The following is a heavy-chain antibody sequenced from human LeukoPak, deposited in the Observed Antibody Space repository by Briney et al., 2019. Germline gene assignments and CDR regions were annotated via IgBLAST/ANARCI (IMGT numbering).Heavy chain of an antibody. CDR2: INSDGSST. CDR3: VRESSLKY. CDR1: GFTFSSHW. D-gene: IGHD6-19*01. V-gene: IGHV3-74*01. J-gene: IGHJ4*02. Sequence: GGSLRLSCAASGFTFSSHWMHWVRQAPGEGLVWVSGINSDGSSTSYADPVKGRFTISRDNAKNTLYVQMNSLRAEDTAVYYCVRESSLKYWGQGTLVTVSS.